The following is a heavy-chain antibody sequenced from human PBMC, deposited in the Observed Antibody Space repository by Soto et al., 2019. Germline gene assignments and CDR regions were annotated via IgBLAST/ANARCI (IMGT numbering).Heavy chain of an antibody. Sequence: QVQLVESGGGVVQPGRSLRLSCAASGFTFSSYAMHWVRQAPGKGLEWVAVISYDGSNKYYADSVKGRFTISRDNSKNTLYLQMNSLRAEDTAVYYCVKELVNSGWTYFDYWGQGTLVTVSS. J-gene: IGHJ4*02. D-gene: IGHD6-19*01. V-gene: IGHV3-30-3*01. CDR1: GFTFSSYA. CDR2: ISYDGSNK. CDR3: VKELVNSGWTYFDY.